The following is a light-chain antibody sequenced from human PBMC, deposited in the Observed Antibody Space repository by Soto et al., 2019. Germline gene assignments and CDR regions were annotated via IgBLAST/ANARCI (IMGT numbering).Light chain of an antibody. V-gene: IGLV2-14*01. J-gene: IGLJ3*02. Sequence: QSALTQPASVSGSPGQSITISCTGTSSDVGGYKFVSWYQQHPGKAPKLMIYEVTNRPSGVSNRFSGSKSGSTASLTISGVQAEDEADYYCSSYTSSSTLVFGGGTKLTVL. CDR1: SSDVGGYKF. CDR3: SSYTSSSTLV. CDR2: EVT.